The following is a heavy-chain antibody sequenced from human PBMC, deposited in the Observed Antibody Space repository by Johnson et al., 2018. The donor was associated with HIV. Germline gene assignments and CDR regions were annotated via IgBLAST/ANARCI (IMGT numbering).Heavy chain of an antibody. Sequence: VQLVESGGGLVQPGRSLRLSCTASGFTFGDYAMSWVRQAPGKGLEWVGFIRSKAYGGTTEYAASVKGRFTISRDDSKNTLYLQMNSLRAEDTAVYYCAREQRHIAAAGPPDAFDIWGQGTMVTVSS. CDR1: GFTFGDYA. V-gene: IGHV3-49*04. CDR3: AREQRHIAAAGPPDAFDI. D-gene: IGHD6-13*01. J-gene: IGHJ3*02. CDR2: IRSKAYGGTT.